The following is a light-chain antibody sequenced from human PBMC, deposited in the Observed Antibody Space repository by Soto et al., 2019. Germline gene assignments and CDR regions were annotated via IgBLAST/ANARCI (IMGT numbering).Light chain of an antibody. CDR3: SSYTSSSLPV. CDR2: EVS. CDR1: SSDVGGYNY. J-gene: IGLJ2*01. Sequence: QSALTQPASVSGSAGQSITISCTATSSDVGGYNYVSWYQQHPGKAPKLMIYEVSNRPLGVSNRFSGSKSGNTASLTISGLQAEDEGDYYCSSYTSSSLPVFGGGTKLTVL. V-gene: IGLV2-14*01.